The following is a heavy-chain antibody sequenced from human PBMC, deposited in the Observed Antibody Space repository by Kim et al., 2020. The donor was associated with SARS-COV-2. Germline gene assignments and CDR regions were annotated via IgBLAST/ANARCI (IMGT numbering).Heavy chain of an antibody. Sequence: KFQGRVTITADESTSTAYMELSSLRSDDTAVYYCARVRRYSSSWYVPFDYWGQGTLVTVSS. V-gene: IGHV1-69*01. CDR3: ARVRRYSSSWYVPFDY. J-gene: IGHJ4*02. D-gene: IGHD6-13*01.